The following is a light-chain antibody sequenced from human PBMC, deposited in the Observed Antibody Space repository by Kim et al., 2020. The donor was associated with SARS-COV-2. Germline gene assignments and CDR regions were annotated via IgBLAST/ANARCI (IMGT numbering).Light chain of an antibody. V-gene: IGKV1-33*01. CDR1: QATSNY. Sequence: SESVGDRVTITCQASQATSNYLNWSQQKPGKAPELLIYDASNLETGVPSRFSGSGSGTDFTFAISSLQPEDIATYYCQQYDNLPYTFGQGTKLEI. CDR2: DAS. J-gene: IGKJ2*01. CDR3: QQYDNLPYT.